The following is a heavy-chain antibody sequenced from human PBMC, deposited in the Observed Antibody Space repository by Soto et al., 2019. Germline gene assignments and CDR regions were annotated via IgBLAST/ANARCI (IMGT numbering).Heavy chain of an antibody. J-gene: IGHJ6*02. V-gene: IGHV3-64D*08. CDR1: GFTFSSYA. CDR3: VKVYGWFGELLPTYYYGMDV. D-gene: IGHD3-10*01. Sequence: GGSLRLSCSASGFTFSSYAMHWVRQAPGKGLEYVSAISSNGGSTYYADSVKGRFTISRDNSKNTLYLQMSSLRAEDTAVYYCVKVYGWFGELLPTYYYGMDVWGQGTTVTVSS. CDR2: ISSNGGST.